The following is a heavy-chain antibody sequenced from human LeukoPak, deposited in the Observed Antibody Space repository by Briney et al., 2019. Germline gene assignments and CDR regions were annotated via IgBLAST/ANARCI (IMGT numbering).Heavy chain of an antibody. CDR2: IHYSEST. CDR3: ARRERLGAFDI. CDR1: GGSISSDY. V-gene: IGHV4-59*08. D-gene: IGHD3-10*01. J-gene: IGHJ3*02. Sequence: PSETLCLTCAVSGGSISSDYWSWIRQPPGKGLEWIGYIHYSESTNYNPSLKSRVTISVDTSKKQFSLKLRSVTAADTAVYYCARRERLGAFDIWGQGTMATVSS.